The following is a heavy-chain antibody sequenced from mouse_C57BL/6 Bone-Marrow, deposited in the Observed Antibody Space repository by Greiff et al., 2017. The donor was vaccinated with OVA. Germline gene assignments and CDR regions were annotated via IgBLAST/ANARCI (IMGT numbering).Heavy chain of an antibody. CDR2: IHPNSGST. CDR3: ARPRAARLYYAMDY. J-gene: IGHJ4*01. Sequence: QVQLQQPGAELVKPGASVKLSCKASGYTFTSYWMHWVKQRPGQGLEWIGMIHPNSGSTNYNEKFKSKATLTVDKSSSTAYMQLSSLTSEDSAVYYCARPRAARLYYAMDYWGQGTSVTVSS. CDR1: GYTFTSYW. D-gene: IGHD1-2*01. V-gene: IGHV1-64*01.